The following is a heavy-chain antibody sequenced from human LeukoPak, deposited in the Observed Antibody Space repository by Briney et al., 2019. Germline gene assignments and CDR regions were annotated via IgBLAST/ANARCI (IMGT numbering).Heavy chain of an antibody. V-gene: IGHV3-64*05. J-gene: IGHJ4*02. CDR2: ISSNGDST. D-gene: IGHD6-19*01. Sequence: GGSLRLSCSASGFTFSSYVMHWVRQAPGKGLEYVSAISSNGDSTYYAGSVKGRFTISRDNSKNTMYVQMSTLRVEDTAVYYCVKDPHSSGRYYFDYWGQGTLVTVSS. CDR1: GFTFSSYV. CDR3: VKDPHSSGRYYFDY.